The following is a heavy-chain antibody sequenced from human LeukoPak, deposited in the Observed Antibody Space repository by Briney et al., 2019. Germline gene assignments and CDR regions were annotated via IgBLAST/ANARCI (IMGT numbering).Heavy chain of an antibody. CDR3: ARDRRLGSYLGANDY. Sequence: ASVKVSCKASGYTFTSYGISWVRQAPGQGLEWMGWISAYNGNTNYAQKLQGRATMTTDTSTSTAYMELRSLRSDDTAVYYCARDRRLGSYLGANDYWGQGTLVTVSS. V-gene: IGHV1-18*01. D-gene: IGHD3-10*01. CDR2: ISAYNGNT. J-gene: IGHJ4*02. CDR1: GYTFTSYG.